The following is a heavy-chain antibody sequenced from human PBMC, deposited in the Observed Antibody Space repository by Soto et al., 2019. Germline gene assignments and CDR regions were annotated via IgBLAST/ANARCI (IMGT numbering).Heavy chain of an antibody. Sequence: GGSLRLSCAAPGFTFSSYAMSWVRQAPGKGLEWVSAISGSGGSTYYADSVKGRFTISRDNSKNTLYLQMNSLRAEDTAVYYCAKLVDFWSGYSPKFDYWGQGTLVTVSS. D-gene: IGHD3-3*01. J-gene: IGHJ4*02. CDR3: AKLVDFWSGYSPKFDY. CDR2: ISGSGGST. CDR1: GFTFSSYA. V-gene: IGHV3-23*01.